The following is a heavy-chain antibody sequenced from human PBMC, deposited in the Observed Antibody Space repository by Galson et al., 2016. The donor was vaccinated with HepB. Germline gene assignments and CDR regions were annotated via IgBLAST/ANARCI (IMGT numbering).Heavy chain of an antibody. Sequence: QSGAEVKKPGESLKISCKGSGYSFNTYWIAWVRQMPGKGLEWMAIIYPGDSDTRYSPSFQGQVTISADKSINTAYLQWSSLKASDTAMYYCARLDSNWPYGIDFEYGGQGSLVTVSS. J-gene: IGHJ4*02. V-gene: IGHV5-51*01. CDR1: GYSFNTYW. CDR3: ARLDSNWPYGIDFEY. D-gene: IGHD6-13*01. CDR2: IYPGDSDT.